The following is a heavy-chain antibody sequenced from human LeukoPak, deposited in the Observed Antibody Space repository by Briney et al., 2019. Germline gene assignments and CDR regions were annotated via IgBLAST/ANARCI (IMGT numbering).Heavy chain of an antibody. V-gene: IGHV4-39*01. CDR3: ARHYYYDSSGYYYVWYFDY. D-gene: IGHD3-22*01. J-gene: IGHJ4*02. CDR1: GGSISSSSYY. Sequence: SETLSLTCTVSGGSISSSSYYWGWSRQPPGKGLEWIGSIYYSGSTYYNPSLKSRVTISVDTSKNQFSLKLSSVTAADTAVYYCARHYYYDSSGYYYVWYFDYWGQGTLVTVSS. CDR2: IYYSGST.